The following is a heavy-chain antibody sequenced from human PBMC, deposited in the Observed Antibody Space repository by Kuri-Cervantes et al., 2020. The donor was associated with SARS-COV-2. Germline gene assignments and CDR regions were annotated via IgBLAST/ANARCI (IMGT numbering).Heavy chain of an antibody. V-gene: IGHV3-23*01. Sequence: GESLKISCAASGFTFSSYAMSWVRQAPGKGLEWVSAISGSGGSTYYADSVKGRFTISRDNSKNTLYLQMNSLRAEDTAVYYCAKDGLAAAGLHYYYYYGMDVWGQGTTVTV. CDR3: AKDGLAAAGLHYYYYYGMDV. CDR2: ISGSGGST. CDR1: GFTFSSYA. J-gene: IGHJ6*02. D-gene: IGHD6-13*01.